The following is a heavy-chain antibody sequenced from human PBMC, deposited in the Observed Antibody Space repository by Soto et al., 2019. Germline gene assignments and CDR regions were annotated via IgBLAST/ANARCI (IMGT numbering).Heavy chain of an antibody. J-gene: IGHJ4*02. CDR3: AKDGGAVPGYREFGFDN. D-gene: IGHD6-19*01. Sequence: EVQLVESGGGLVQPGRSLRLSCAASGFTFDDYAMHWVRQAPGKGLEWVSGISRNSGSIDYADSVKGRFTISRDNAKRSLYLEMNSLTYEDTAFYYCAKDGGAVPGYREFGFDNWGRGTLVTVSS. CDR1: GFTFDDYA. CDR2: ISRNSGSI. V-gene: IGHV3-9*01.